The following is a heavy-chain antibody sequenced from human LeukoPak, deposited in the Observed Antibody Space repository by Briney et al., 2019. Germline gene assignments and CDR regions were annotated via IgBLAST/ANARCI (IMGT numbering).Heavy chain of an antibody. Sequence: KPSETLSLTCAVYGGSFSGYYWSWIRQPPGKGLEWIGEINHSGSTNYNPSLKSRVTISVDTSKNQFSLKLSSVTAADTAVYYCARGQDYYDSSGLDYWGQGTLVTVSS. CDR2: INHSGST. J-gene: IGHJ4*02. CDR1: GGSFSGYY. CDR3: ARGQDYYDSSGLDY. V-gene: IGHV4-34*01. D-gene: IGHD3-22*01.